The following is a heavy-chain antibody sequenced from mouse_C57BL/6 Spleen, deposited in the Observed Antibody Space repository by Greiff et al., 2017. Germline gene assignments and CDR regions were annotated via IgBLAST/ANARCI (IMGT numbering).Heavy chain of an antibody. J-gene: IGHJ4*01. V-gene: IGHV2-5*01. CDR3: AKNYYNYGGAMDY. Sequence: VQLQESGPGLVQPSQSLSITCTVSGFSLTSYGVHWVRQSPGKGLEWLGVIWRGGSTDYNAAFMSRLSITKDNSKSQVFFKMNSLQADDTAIYDCAKNYYNYGGAMDYWGQGTSVTVSS. D-gene: IGHD2-4*01. CDR1: GFSLTSYG. CDR2: IWRGGST.